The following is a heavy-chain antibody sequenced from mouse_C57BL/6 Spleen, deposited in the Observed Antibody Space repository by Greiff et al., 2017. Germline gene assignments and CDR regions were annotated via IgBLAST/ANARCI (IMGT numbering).Heavy chain of an antibody. CDR2: INYDGSST. Sequence: EVKLVESEGGLVQPGSSMKLSCTASGFTFSDYYMAWVRQVPEKGLEWVANINYDGSSTYYLDSFKSRFIISRDNAKNILYLQMSSLKSEDTATYYCARISTAQGFAYWGQGTLVTVSA. CDR1: GFTFSDYY. D-gene: IGHD3-2*02. J-gene: IGHJ3*01. V-gene: IGHV5-16*01. CDR3: ARISTAQGFAY.